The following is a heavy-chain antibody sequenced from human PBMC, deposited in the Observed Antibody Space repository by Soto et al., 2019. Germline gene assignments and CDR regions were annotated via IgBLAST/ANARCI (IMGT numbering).Heavy chain of an antibody. Sequence: QVQLVQSGAEVKTPGASVNVSCRASGYTFTSYAIHWLRQAPGQGLEWMGWINAGNGDAKYSENFQGRVTVSRDTFASTLYMELNSLRPADTAVYYWARDVRSSIDNWGQGTLVTVSS. V-gene: IGHV1-3*01. D-gene: IGHD3-10*01. CDR2: INAGNGDA. J-gene: IGHJ4*02. CDR1: GYTFTSYA. CDR3: ARDVRSSIDN.